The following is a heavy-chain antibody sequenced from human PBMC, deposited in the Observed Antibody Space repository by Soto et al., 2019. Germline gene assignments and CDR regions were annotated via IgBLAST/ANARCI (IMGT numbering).Heavy chain of an antibody. CDR2: IHYSGST. D-gene: IGHD3-16*02. J-gene: IGHJ4*02. V-gene: IGHV4-59*12. Sequence: PSETLSLTCTVSGGSISNYYWSWIRQPPGKGLEWIGYIHYSGSTKYNPSLKSRVTISADTSKNQFSLKLSSVTAADAAVYYCARDDRYSGPFAYWGQGALVTVSS. CDR3: ARDDRYSGPFAY. CDR1: GGSISNYY.